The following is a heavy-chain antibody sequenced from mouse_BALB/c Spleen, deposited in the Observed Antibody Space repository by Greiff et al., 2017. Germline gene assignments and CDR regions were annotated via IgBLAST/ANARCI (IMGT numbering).Heavy chain of an antibody. V-gene: IGHV14-1*02. J-gene: IGHJ3*01. D-gene: IGHD1-1*01. CDR1: GFNIKDYY. CDR2: IDPENGNT. Sequence: VQLKQSGAELVRSGASVKLSCTASGFNIKDYYMHWVKQRPEQGLEWIGWIDPENGNTKYDPKFQGKATITADTSSNTAYLQLSSLTSEDTAVYYCASPFYYGSTWFAYWGQGTLVTVSA. CDR3: ASPFYYGSTWFAY.